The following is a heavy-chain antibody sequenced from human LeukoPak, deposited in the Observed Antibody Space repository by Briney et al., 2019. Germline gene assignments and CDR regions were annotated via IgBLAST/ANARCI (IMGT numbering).Heavy chain of an antibody. J-gene: IGHJ4*02. Sequence: PSETLSLTCSVSGGSISSSSHYWGWIRQPPGTGLEWIGSMYYSGSTYYNPSLKSRVTISVDTSKNKFSLKLSSVTAADTAVYYCARRSGRRYFDYWGQGTLVTVSS. CDR3: ARRSGRRYFDY. CDR1: GGSISSSSHY. V-gene: IGHV4-39*01. CDR2: MYYSGST. D-gene: IGHD1-26*01.